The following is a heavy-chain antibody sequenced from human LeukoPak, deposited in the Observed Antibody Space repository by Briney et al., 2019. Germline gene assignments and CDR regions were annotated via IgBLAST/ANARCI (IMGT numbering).Heavy chain of an antibody. CDR3: VRHYYDSSAYFFDC. J-gene: IGHJ4*02. CDR1: GFTSSGYW. D-gene: IGHD3-22*01. V-gene: IGHV3-7*01. CDR2: IKQDGSAK. Sequence: PGGSLRLSCVVSGFTSSGYWMAWVRQAPGKGLEWVANIKQDGSAKTYVDSVKGRFTISRDNARNSLYLQMNSLRADDTAVYYCVRHYYDSSAYFFDCWGQGTLVTVSS.